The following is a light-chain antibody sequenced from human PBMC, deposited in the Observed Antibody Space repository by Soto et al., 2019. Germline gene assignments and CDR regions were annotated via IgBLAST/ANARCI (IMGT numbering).Light chain of an antibody. CDR3: SSYAGSNYV. CDR2: EVS. V-gene: IGLV2-8*01. CDR1: SSDVGGYNY. Sequence: SVLTQPPSASGSPGQSVTISCTGTSSDVGGYNYVSWYQQHPGKAPKLMIYEVSKRPSGVPDRFSGSKSGNTASLTVSGFQAEDEADYYCSSYAGSNYVFGTGTKVTVL. J-gene: IGLJ1*01.